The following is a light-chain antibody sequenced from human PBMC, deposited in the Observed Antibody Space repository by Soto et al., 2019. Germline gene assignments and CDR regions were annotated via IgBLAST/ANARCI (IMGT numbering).Light chain of an antibody. CDR2: YAS. Sequence: DIQMTQSPSSLSASVGDRVTLTCRASQDISQYLAWYQQRPGKVPKLLIYYASTLHSGVPSRFSGSGSGTEFPPTISSLQPEDVATYYFLKNPKAAPGTFAQGTKVEI. CDR1: QDISQY. J-gene: IGKJ1*01. V-gene: IGKV1-27*01. CDR3: LKNPKAAPGT.